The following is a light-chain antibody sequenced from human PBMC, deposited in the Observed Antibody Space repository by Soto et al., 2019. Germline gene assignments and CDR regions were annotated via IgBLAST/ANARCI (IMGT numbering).Light chain of an antibody. CDR2: DVS. CDR1: VSEVAGYTY. V-gene: IGLV2-14*03. CDR3: SSFTSILGL. Sequence: QSVLTQPASVSGSPGQSITISCTGAVSEVAGYTYVWYQQHPGKGPKVIIYDVSNRPSGVSNRFSGSKSGTTASLTISGLQAEDEADYYCSSFTSILGLFGGGTKLTVL. J-gene: IGLJ2*01.